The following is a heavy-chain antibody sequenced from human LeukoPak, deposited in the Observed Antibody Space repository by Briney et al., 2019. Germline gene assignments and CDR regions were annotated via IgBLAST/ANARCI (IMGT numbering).Heavy chain of an antibody. Sequence: TGGSLRLSCAASGFTFSSYEMNWVRQAPGKGLEWVSYISSSGSTIYYADSVKGRFTISRDNAKNSLYLQMNSLRAEDTAVYYCARGSEWFGEREYYFDYWGQGTLVTVSS. V-gene: IGHV3-48*03. CDR3: ARGSEWFGEREYYFDY. CDR2: ISSSGSTI. CDR1: GFTFSSYE. J-gene: IGHJ4*02. D-gene: IGHD3-10*01.